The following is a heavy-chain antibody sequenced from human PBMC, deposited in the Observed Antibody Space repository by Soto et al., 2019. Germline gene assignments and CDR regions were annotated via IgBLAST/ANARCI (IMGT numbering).Heavy chain of an antibody. CDR2: IYYSGST. J-gene: IGHJ4*02. Sequence: SETLSLTCTVPGGSISSYYWSWIRQPPGKGLEWIGYIYYSGSTNYNPSLKSRVTISVDTSKNQFSLKLSSVTAADTAVYYCARQDSSGWWYYFAYWGQGTLVTVSS. CDR3: ARQDSSGWWYYFAY. D-gene: IGHD6-19*01. V-gene: IGHV4-59*01. CDR1: GGSISSYY.